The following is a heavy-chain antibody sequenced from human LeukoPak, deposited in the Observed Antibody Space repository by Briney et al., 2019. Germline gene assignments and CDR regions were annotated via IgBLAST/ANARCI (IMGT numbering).Heavy chain of an antibody. CDR1: GGSISSSSYY. CDR3: ARGRYSYGWYYYDSSGYQLFDY. CDR2: IYYSGST. Sequence: PSETLSLTCTVSGGSISSSSYYWGWIRQPPGKGLEWIGSIYYSGSTCYNPSLKSRVTISVDTSKNQFSLKLSSVTAADTAVYYCARGRYSYGWYYYDSSGYQLFDYWGQGTLVTVSS. V-gene: IGHV4-39*01. D-gene: IGHD3-22*01. J-gene: IGHJ4*02.